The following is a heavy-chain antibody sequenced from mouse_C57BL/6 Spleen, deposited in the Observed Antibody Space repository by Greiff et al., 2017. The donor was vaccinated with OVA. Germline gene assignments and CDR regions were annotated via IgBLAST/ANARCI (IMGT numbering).Heavy chain of an antibody. CDR3: AIHSTVVPYFDY. J-gene: IGHJ2*01. CDR1: GYTFTSYW. V-gene: IGHV1-74*01. D-gene: IGHD1-1*01. CDR2: IHPSDSDT. Sequence: QVQLKQPGAELVKPGASVKVSCKASGYTFTSYWMHWVKQRPGQGLEWIGRIHPSDSDTNYNQKFKGKATLTVDKSSSTAYMQLSSLTSEDSAVYYCAIHSTVVPYFDYWGQGTTLTVSS.